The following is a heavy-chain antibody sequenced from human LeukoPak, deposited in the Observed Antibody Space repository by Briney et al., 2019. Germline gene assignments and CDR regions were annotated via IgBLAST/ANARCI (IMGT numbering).Heavy chain of an antibody. J-gene: IGHJ5*02. CDR2: INPNSGGT. Sequence: GASVKVSCKASGYTFTGYYMHWVRQAPGQGLEWMGWINPNSGGTTYAQKFQGRVTMTRDTSISTAYMELSRLRSDDTAVYYCARDLPYGSGSYSGFDPWGQGTLVTVSS. CDR3: ARDLPYGSGSYSGFDP. CDR1: GYTFTGYY. V-gene: IGHV1-2*02. D-gene: IGHD3-10*01.